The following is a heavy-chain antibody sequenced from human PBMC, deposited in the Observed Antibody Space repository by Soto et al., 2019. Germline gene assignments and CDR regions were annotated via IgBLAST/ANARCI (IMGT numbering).Heavy chain of an antibody. CDR3: AKERVTNYVGRWFDP. Sequence: EVQLLESGGGLVQPGGSLRLSCAASGFTFNYYAMNWVRQAPGKGLEWVSAISGSGGSTYYADSVKGRFTISRDNSKNTLYLQMNSLRAEDTAVYYCAKERVTNYVGRWFDPWGQGSLVTVSS. CDR1: GFTFNYYA. J-gene: IGHJ5*02. D-gene: IGHD4-4*01. CDR2: ISGSGGST. V-gene: IGHV3-23*01.